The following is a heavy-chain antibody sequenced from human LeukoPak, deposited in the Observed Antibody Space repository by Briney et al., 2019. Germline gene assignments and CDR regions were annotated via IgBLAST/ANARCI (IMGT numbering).Heavy chain of an antibody. V-gene: IGHV4-30-2*02. Sequence: PSETLSLTCTVSGGSISSGGYYWSWIRQPPGKGLEWIGYIYHSGSTYYNPSLKSRVTISVDTSKNQFSLKLSSVTAADTAVYYCAARDSMLTPDAFDIWGQGTMVTVSS. D-gene: IGHD4/OR15-4a*01. CDR1: GGSISSGGYY. CDR3: AARDSMLTPDAFDI. CDR2: IYHSGST. J-gene: IGHJ3*02.